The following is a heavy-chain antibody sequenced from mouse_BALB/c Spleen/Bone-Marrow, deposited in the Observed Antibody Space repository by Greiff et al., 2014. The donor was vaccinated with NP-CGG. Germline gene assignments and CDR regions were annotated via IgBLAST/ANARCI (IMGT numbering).Heavy chain of an antibody. CDR3: ASYRYAWYFDV. V-gene: IGHV14-3*02. J-gene: IGHJ1*01. CDR2: IDPANGNT. D-gene: IGHD2-14*01. CDR1: GFNIKDTY. Sequence: VQLQQPGAELAKPGASVKLSCTASGFNIKDTYMHWVKQRPEQGLEWIGRIDPANGNTKYDPKFQGKATITADTSSNTAYLQLSSLTSEDTAVYYCASYRYAWYFDVWGAGTTVTVSS.